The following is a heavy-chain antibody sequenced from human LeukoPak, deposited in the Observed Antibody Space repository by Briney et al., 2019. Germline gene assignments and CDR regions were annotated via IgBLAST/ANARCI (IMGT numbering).Heavy chain of an antibody. J-gene: IGHJ4*02. D-gene: IGHD3-3*01. CDR2: INHSGST. Sequence: SETLSLTCAVYGGSFSGYYWSWIRQPPGKGLEWIGEINHSGSTNYNPSLKSRVTISVDTSKNQFSLKLSSVTAADTAVYYCARLVDFWSGYSPLNHFDYWGQGTLVTVSS. V-gene: IGHV4-34*01. CDR3: ARLVDFWSGYSPLNHFDY. CDR1: GGSFSGYY.